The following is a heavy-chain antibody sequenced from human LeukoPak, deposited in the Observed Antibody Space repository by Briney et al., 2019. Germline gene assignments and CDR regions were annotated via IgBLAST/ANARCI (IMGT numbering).Heavy chain of an antibody. J-gene: IGHJ2*01. Sequence: ASVKVSCKASGYTFTSYGITWVRQAPGQGLEWMGWIRVNNGNTNYAQTFQGRVSMTTDTSTSTAYMELGSLRSDDTGMYYCARGYGDYYWYFDLWGRGTLVTVSS. CDR1: GYTFTSYG. CDR3: ARGYGDYYWYFDL. V-gene: IGHV1-18*01. CDR2: IRVNNGNT. D-gene: IGHD4-17*01.